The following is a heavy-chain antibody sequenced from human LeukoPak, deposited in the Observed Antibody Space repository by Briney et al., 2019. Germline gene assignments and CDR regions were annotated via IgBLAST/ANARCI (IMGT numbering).Heavy chain of an antibody. CDR1: GYTFNTYG. CDR3: ARWSYSSDWYFGTFDI. Sequence: ASAKVSCKASGYTFNTYGISWVRQAPGQGLEWMGWISTYDGNTNYAQNLQGRVTMTTDTSTRTACMELRSLRSGDTAVYYCARWSYSSDWYFGTFDIWGQGTTVTISS. D-gene: IGHD6-19*01. V-gene: IGHV1-18*01. J-gene: IGHJ3*02. CDR2: ISTYDGNT.